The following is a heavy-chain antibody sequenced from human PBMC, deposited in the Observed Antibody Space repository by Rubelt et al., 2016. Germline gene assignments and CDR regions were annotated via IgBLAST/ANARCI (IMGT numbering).Heavy chain of an antibody. CDR2: IWYDGSNK. D-gene: IGHD3-10*01. CDR1: GFTFSSYG. Sequence: QVQLVESGGGVVQPGRSLRLSCAASGFTFSSYGMHWVRQAPGKGLEWVAVIWYDGSNKYYADSVKGRFTISRDNSKNTLYLQMNSLRAEDTAVYYCAKGGYYGPIPFDIWGQGTMVTVSS. CDR3: AKGGYYGPIPFDI. J-gene: IGHJ3*02. V-gene: IGHV3-33*06.